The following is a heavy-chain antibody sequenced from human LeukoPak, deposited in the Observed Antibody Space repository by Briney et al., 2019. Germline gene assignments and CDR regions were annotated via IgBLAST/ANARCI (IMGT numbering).Heavy chain of an antibody. V-gene: IGHV4-38-2*02. CDR2: IHQTGST. CDR3: ARSKSWAHADS. J-gene: IGHJ4*02. CDR1: GYSTSGGYY. D-gene: IGHD1-26*01. Sequence: PSETLSLTCTVLGYSTSGGYYWGWIRQSPGKGLEWIGSIHQTGSTYYNPSLQSRVTISLDTSKSRSSLRLPSVTAADTAVYFCARSKSWAHADSWGQGTLVTVSS.